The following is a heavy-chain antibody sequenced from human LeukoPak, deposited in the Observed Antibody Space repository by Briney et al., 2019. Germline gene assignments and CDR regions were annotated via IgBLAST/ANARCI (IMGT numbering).Heavy chain of an antibody. V-gene: IGHV1-46*01. CDR1: GYTFTSYY. CDR3: ARDPDYYGSGSSIGFDY. CDR2: INPSGGST. D-gene: IGHD3-10*01. Sequence: ASVKVSCKASGYTFTSYYMHWVRQAPGQGLEWMGIINPSGGSTNYAQKFQGRVTMTRDTSTSTVYMELSSLRSEDTAVYYCARDPDYYGSGSSIGFDYWGQGTLVTVSS. J-gene: IGHJ4*02.